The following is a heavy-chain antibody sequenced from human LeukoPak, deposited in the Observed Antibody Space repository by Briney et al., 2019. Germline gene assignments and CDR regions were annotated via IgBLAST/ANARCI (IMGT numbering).Heavy chain of an antibody. CDR3: ARQVVAASFDY. D-gene: IGHD2-15*01. Sequence: SETLSLTCTVSGGSISSYYWSWIRQPPGKGLEWIGYIYYSGSTNYNPSLKSRVTISVDTSKNQFSLKLSSVTAADTAVYYCARQVVAASFDYWGQGTLVTVSS. J-gene: IGHJ4*02. V-gene: IGHV4-59*08. CDR1: GGSISSYY. CDR2: IYYSGST.